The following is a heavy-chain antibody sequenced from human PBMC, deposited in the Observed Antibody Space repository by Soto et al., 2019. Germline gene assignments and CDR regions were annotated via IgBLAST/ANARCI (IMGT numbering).Heavy chain of an antibody. D-gene: IGHD3-3*01. J-gene: IGHJ1*01. Sequence: VQLVESGGGVVQSGTSLRLSCAASGFNFRSYVMSWVRQAPGKGLEWVSAISGSGGSTYYADSVKGRFTISRDNSKNTLYLQMNSLRAEDTAVYYCAKETLSLPIRFFKHWGQGTLVTVSS. V-gene: IGHV3-23*04. CDR1: GFNFRSYV. CDR2: ISGSGGST. CDR3: AKETLSLPIRFFKH.